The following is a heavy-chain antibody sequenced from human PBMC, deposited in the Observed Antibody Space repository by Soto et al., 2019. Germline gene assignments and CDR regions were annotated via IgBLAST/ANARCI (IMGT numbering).Heavy chain of an antibody. Sequence: QITLKESGPTLVKPTQTLTLTCTFSGFSLTTDRVGVGWIRQPPGEALEWLAVIYWDDSKTYRPSLESRLTITKDTSKIQVALTMTNMDSPDTATYYCAHAYGGRSLYWGQGTLVTVSS. CDR2: IYWDDSK. CDR3: AHAYGGRSLY. D-gene: IGHD1-26*01. CDR1: GFSLTTDRVG. J-gene: IGHJ4*02. V-gene: IGHV2-5*02.